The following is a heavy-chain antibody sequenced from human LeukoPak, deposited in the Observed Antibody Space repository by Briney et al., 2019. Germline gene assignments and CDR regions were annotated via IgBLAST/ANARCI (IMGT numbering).Heavy chain of an antibody. V-gene: IGHV3-48*01. CDR3: ARLKWEPRRDAFDI. J-gene: IGHJ3*02. Sequence: GGSLRLSCAASGFTFGSYSMNWVRQAPGKGLEWVSYISSSSSIIYDVDSVKGRFTISRDNAKNSLYLQMNSLRAEDTAVYYCARLKWEPRRDAFDIWGQGTMVTVSS. CDR1: GFTFGSYS. D-gene: IGHD1-26*01. CDR2: ISSSSSII.